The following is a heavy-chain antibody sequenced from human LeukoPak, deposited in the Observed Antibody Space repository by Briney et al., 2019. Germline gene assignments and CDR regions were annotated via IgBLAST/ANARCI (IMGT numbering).Heavy chain of an antibody. D-gene: IGHD6-19*01. CDR3: ARAASSGWINYYYMDV. CDR1: GGSFSGYY. V-gene: IGHV4-34*01. J-gene: IGHJ6*03. CDR2: INHSGST. Sequence: SETLSLTCAVYGGSFSGYYWSWIRQPPGKGLEWIGEINHSGSTNYNPSLKSRVTISVDTSKNQFSLKLSSVTAADTAVYYCARAASSGWINYYYMDVWGKGTTVTVSS.